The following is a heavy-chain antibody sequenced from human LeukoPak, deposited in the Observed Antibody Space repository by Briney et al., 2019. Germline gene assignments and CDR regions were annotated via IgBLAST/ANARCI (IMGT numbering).Heavy chain of an antibody. J-gene: IGHJ4*02. CDR3: ARDRGYYVFDY. CDR1: GFTFSSYV. V-gene: IGHV3-23*01. D-gene: IGHD3-22*01. Sequence: GGSLRLSCAASGFTFSSYVMSWVRQAPGKGLEWVSAIGGRGGNTHYADSVKGRCTISRDNSKNTVYLQMNRLSAEDTAVYYCARDRGYYVFDYWGQGTLVTVSS. CDR2: IGGRGGNT.